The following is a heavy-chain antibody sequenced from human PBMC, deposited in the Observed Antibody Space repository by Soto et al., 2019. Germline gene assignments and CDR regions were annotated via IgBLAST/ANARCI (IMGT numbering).Heavy chain of an antibody. J-gene: IGHJ4*02. Sequence: QVQLMQSGAEVKKPGASVKVSCKASGDTFTNYYIHWVRQAPGQGLEWMGTVNPSGGHTTYAQHFLGRATMTRDTSTSTLDMELTSLTSDATAVYYCARGGHVVVVTAALDYWGQGTLVTVSS. CDR3: ARGGHVVVVTAALDY. CDR2: VNPSGGHT. V-gene: IGHV1-46*01. CDR1: GDTFTNYY. D-gene: IGHD2-21*02.